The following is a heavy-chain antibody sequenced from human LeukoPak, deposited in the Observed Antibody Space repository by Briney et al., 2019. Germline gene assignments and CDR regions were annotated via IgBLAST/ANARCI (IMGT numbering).Heavy chain of an antibody. CDR1: GGSISSYY. V-gene: IGHV4-59*08. J-gene: IGHJ5*02. CDR3: ARHSVSREDMVRGGREINWFDP. D-gene: IGHD3-10*01. Sequence: SETLSLTCTVSGGSISSYYWNWIRQPPGKGLEWIGYIYYSGSTNYNPSLQSRVTISVDTSKSQFSLKLSSVTAADTAVYYCARHSVSREDMVRGGREINWFDPWGQGTLVTVSS. CDR2: IYYSGST.